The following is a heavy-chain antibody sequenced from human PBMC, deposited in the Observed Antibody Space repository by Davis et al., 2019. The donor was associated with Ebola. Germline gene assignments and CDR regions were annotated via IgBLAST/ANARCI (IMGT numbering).Heavy chain of an antibody. Sequence: GGSLRLSCAASGFTFSSYAMHWVRQAPGKGLEWVAVISYDGSNKYYADSVKGRFTISRDNSKNTLYLQMNSLRAEDTAVYYCARNYGDYWVDYWGQGTLVTVSS. CDR2: ISYDGSNK. J-gene: IGHJ4*02. CDR1: GFTFSSYA. V-gene: IGHV3-30*14. D-gene: IGHD4-17*01. CDR3: ARNYGDYWVDY.